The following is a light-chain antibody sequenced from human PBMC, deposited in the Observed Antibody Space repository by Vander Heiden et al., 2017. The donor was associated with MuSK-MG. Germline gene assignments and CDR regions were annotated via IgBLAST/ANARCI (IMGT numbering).Light chain of an antibody. V-gene: IGKV3-20*01. J-gene: IGKJ2*01. CDR3: QQDSYSYT. CDR2: RAS. CDR1: QSVGTS. Sequence: EIVLTQSPGTLSLSAGEGATLSCRATQSVGTSLAWYQQKPGQAPRLLIYRASNRANGIPDRFSGGGSGTDFTLTISRLEPEDFAVYYWQQDSYSYTFGQGTKLEIK.